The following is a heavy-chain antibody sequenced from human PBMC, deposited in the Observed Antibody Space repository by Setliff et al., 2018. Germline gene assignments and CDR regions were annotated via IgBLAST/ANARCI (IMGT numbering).Heavy chain of an antibody. Sequence: WASVKVSCKASGGIFNSFSITWVRQAPGQGLEWMGRIIPIFGTANYAQKFQGRVTITADKSTSTAYMELSSLRSEDTAVYYCARPPAVVRGVIRDYWGQGTLVTVSS. D-gene: IGHD3-10*01. J-gene: IGHJ4*02. CDR2: IIPIFGTA. V-gene: IGHV1-69*06. CDR1: GGIFNSFS. CDR3: ARPPAVVRGVIRDY.